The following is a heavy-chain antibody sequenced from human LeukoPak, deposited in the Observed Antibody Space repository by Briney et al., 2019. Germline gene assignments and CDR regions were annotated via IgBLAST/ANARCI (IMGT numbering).Heavy chain of an antibody. CDR3: ARRLTQYDCYDP. Sequence: SQTLSLTCAISGDSFSSNSVTWNWIRQSPSRGLEWLGRTYYRSTWYNDYAVSVRGRITVNPDTSKNQFSLHLNSVTPEDTAVYYCARRLTQYDCYDPWGQGILVTVSS. J-gene: IGHJ5*02. CDR2: TYYRSTWYN. V-gene: IGHV6-1*01. CDR1: GDSFSSNSVT. D-gene: IGHD2-2*01.